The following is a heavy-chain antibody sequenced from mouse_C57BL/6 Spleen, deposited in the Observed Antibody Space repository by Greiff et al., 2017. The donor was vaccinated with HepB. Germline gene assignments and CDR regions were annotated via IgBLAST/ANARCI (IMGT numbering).Heavy chain of an antibody. CDR3: ARWDTTVSLDY. Sequence: QVQLKESGPELVKPGASVKISCKASGYAFSSSWMNWVKQRPGKGLEWIGRIYPGDGDTNYNGKFKGKATLTADKSSSTAYMQLSSLTSEDSAVYFCARWDTTVSLDYWGQGTTLTVSS. V-gene: IGHV1-82*01. CDR1: GYAFSSSW. D-gene: IGHD1-1*01. J-gene: IGHJ2*01. CDR2: IYPGDGDT.